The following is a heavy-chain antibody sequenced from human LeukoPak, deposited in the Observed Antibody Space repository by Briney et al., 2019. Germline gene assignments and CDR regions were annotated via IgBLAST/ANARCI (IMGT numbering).Heavy chain of an antibody. CDR2: IVPIFGTA. V-gene: IGHV1-69*05. Sequence: GASVKVSCKASGGTFSSYAISWVRQAPGQGLEWMGGIVPIFGTANYAQKFQGRVTITTDESTSTAYMELSSLRSEDTAVYYCARDTTAGPYGETLNWGQGTLVTVSS. D-gene: IGHD4-17*01. CDR3: ARDTTAGPYGETLN. CDR1: GGTFSSYA. J-gene: IGHJ4*02.